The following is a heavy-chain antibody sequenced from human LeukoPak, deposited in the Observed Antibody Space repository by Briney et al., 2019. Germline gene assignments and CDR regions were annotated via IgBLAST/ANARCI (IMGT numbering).Heavy chain of an antibody. CDR1: GYTFTGYY. Sequence: ASVKVSCKASGYTFTGYYMHWVRQAPGQGLEWMGWINPNSGGTNYAQKFQGRVTMTRDTSISTAYMELSRLRSDDTAVYYCARDLSIFGVVNWYFDLWGRGTLATVSS. J-gene: IGHJ2*01. D-gene: IGHD3-3*01. V-gene: IGHV1-2*02. CDR3: ARDLSIFGVVNWYFDL. CDR2: INPNSGGT.